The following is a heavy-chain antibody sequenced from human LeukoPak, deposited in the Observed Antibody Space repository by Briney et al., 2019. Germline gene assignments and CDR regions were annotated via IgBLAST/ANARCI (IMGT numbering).Heavy chain of an antibody. CDR3: ARDRRLPPKSSAFDI. V-gene: IGHV3-21*01. CDR2: ISSTSSYI. J-gene: IGHJ3*02. CDR1: GFTFSTYS. Sequence: PGGSLRLSCAASGFTFSTYSMMWVRQAPGKGLEWVSAISSTSSYIYYADSVKGRFTISRDNAKNSLYLQMNSLRAEDTAVYYCARDRRLPPKSSAFDIWGQGTMVTVSS. D-gene: IGHD5-12*01.